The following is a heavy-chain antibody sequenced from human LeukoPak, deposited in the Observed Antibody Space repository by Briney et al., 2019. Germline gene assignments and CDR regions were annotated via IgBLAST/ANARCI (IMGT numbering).Heavy chain of an antibody. D-gene: IGHD3-10*01. CDR3: ARDLGRLYGSGFDY. CDR2: ISAYNGNT. V-gene: IGHV1-18*01. CDR1: GYTFTSYG. Sequence: VASVKVSCKASGYTFTSYGISWVRQAPGQGLEWMGWISAYNGNTNYAQKLQGRVTMTTDTSTSTAYMELRSLRSDDTAVYYCARDLGRLYGSGFDYWGQGTLVTVSS. J-gene: IGHJ4*02.